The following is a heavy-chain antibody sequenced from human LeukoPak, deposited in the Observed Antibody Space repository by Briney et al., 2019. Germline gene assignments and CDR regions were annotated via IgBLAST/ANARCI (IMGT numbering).Heavy chain of an antibody. Sequence: GGSLRLSCAASGFTFSSYAMHWVRQAPGKGLEWVAVISYDGSNKYYADSVKGRFTISRDNSKNTLYLQMNSLRAEDTAVYYCARGGWEAATYYYGMDAWGKGTTVTVSS. V-gene: IGHV3-30*04. D-gene: IGHD1-26*01. J-gene: IGHJ6*04. CDR1: GFTFSSYA. CDR2: ISYDGSNK. CDR3: ARGGWEAATYYYGMDA.